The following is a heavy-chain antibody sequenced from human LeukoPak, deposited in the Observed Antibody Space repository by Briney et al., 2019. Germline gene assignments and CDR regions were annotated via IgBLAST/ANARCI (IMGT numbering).Heavy chain of an antibody. J-gene: IGHJ4*02. V-gene: IGHV3-30*04. CDR1: GFTFSSYA. D-gene: IGHD2-2*01. CDR3: ARGNRDIVVVPAAQPFDY. CDR2: ISYDGSNK. Sequence: TGGSLRLSCAASGFTFSSYAMHWVRQAPGEGLEWVAVISYDGSNKYYADSVKGRFTISRDNSKNTLYLQMNRLRAQDTAVYYCARGNRDIVVVPAAQPFDYWGQGTLVTVSS.